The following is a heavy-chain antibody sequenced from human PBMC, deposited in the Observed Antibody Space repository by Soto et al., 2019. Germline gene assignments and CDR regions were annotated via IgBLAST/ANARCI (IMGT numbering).Heavy chain of an antibody. V-gene: IGHV4-59*01. J-gene: IGHJ3*01. CDR1: GASISRSY. Sequence: NPSETLSLTCTVSGASISRSYWSWIRQPPGKGLEWIGFIYYSGRTTNNPSLESRVTISMDTSTSQFSLKLTSVTAADTAVYYCARSAIARIQLHKNSDAFDVWGQGTMVTVSS. CDR2: IYYSGRT. CDR3: ARSAIARIQLHKNSDAFDV. D-gene: IGHD1-1*01.